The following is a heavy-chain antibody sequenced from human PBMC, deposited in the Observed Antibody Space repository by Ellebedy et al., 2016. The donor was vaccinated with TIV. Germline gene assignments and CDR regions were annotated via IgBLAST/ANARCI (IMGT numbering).Heavy chain of an antibody. J-gene: IGHJ6*02. Sequence: MPSETLSLTFSVSGGSISSSSWSWIRQPPGPALAWTGDTNHGCSTTSNPSLKSRVTISVATSKNQFSLNLSSVTAADTAEYDWAKAHGRVLTGNYERYYGMDVWGQGTTVTVSS. CDR2: TNHGCST. V-gene: IGHV4-34*01. D-gene: IGHD3-9*01. CDR1: GGSISSSS. CDR3: AKAHGRVLTGNYERYYGMDV.